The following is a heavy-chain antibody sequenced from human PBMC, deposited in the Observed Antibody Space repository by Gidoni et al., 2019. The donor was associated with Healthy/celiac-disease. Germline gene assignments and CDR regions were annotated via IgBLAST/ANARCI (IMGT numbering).Heavy chain of an antibody. CDR1: GFTLDDYA. CDR2: ISWNSGSI. J-gene: IGHJ5*02. D-gene: IGHD6-19*01. V-gene: IGHV3-9*01. CDR3: AKGVAVALGLGFDP. Sequence: EVPLVESGGGVVQPGRALRLRCAASGFTLDDYAMHWVRQAPGKCLGWVSGISWNSGSIGSAGSVKGRFTNSRDNAKNSLYLQMNSLGAEDTALYYCAKGVAVALGLGFDPWGQGTLVTVSS.